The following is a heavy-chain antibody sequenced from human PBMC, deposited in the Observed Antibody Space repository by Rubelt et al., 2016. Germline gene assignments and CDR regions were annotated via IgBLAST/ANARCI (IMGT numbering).Heavy chain of an antibody. V-gene: IGHV4-59*01. CDR2: IYYTGST. CDR1: GGSISSYY. Sequence: QVQLQESGPGLVKPSETLSLTCTASGGSISSYYWSWIRLPPGKGLDWIGYIYYTGSTNYIPSLESRVTISVDTSKKQFSLKLTSWTAAETAVYYCACRIGYYGVDVWGQGTTVTVSS. D-gene: IGHD2-15*01. CDR3: ACRIGYYGVDV. J-gene: IGHJ6*02.